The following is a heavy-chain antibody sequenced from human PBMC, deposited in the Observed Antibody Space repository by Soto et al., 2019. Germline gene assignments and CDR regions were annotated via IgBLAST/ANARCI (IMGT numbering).Heavy chain of an antibody. Sequence: SETXSLTCAVCGGSISRRNSWSWDRQPPGKGLEWIGYIYYSGSTNYNPSLKSRVTISVDTSKNQFSLKLSSVTAADTAVYYCARHDYFGSGNKYYYYGMDVWGQGTTVTVSS. CDR1: GGSISRRNS. CDR2: IYYSGST. D-gene: IGHD3-10*01. CDR3: ARHDYFGSGNKYYYYGMDV. V-gene: IGHV4-4*02. J-gene: IGHJ6*02.